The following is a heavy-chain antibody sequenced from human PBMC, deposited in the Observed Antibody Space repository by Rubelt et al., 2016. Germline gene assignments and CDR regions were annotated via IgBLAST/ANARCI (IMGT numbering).Heavy chain of an antibody. V-gene: IGHV4-34*01. CDR1: GGSFSGYY. Sequence: QVQLQQWGAGLLKPSETLSLTCAVYGGSFSGYYWSWIRQPPGKGLEWIGEINHSGSTNYNPSLKSRVTISVDTSKNQCSLKLSSVTAADTAVYYCARIGDYYYYGMDVWGQGTTVTVSS. CDR2: INHSGST. J-gene: IGHJ6*02. CDR3: ARIGDYYYYGMDV. D-gene: IGHD3-16*01.